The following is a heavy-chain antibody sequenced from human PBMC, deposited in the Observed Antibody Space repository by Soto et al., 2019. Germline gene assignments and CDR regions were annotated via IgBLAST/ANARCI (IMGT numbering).Heavy chain of an antibody. Sequence: QVQLQESGPGVVKPSDTLSLSCTVSGASVSSGRYYRTWIRQLPGKGLEWFGYIFYTGKTTNYNPSLTSRVTSSVDTSKNQFSLKMSAVTAADTALYYCARVYRVSYGQNDLGQGALMTVSA. CDR3: ARVYRVSYGQND. D-gene: IGHD1-26*01. CDR2: IFYTGKTT. J-gene: IGHJ4*02. CDR1: GASVSSGRYY. V-gene: IGHV4-61*01.